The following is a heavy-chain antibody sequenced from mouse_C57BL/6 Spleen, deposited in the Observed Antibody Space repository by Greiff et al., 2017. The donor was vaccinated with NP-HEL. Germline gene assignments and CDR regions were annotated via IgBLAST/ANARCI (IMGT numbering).Heavy chain of an antibody. Sequence: VQLQQPGAELVRPGASVKMSCKASGYTFTSYWITWVKQRPGQGLEWIGDIYPGSGSTNYNEKFKSKATLTVDTSSSTAYMQLSSLTSEDSAVYYCAREGDYGRSFAYWGQGTLVTVSA. V-gene: IGHV1-55*01. J-gene: IGHJ3*01. CDR1: GYTFTSYW. CDR2: IYPGSGST. D-gene: IGHD1-1*01. CDR3: AREGDYGRSFAY.